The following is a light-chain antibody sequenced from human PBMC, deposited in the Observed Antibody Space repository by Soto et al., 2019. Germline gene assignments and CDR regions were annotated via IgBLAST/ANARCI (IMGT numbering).Light chain of an antibody. CDR2: RNN. CDR1: SSNIGSNY. V-gene: IGLV1-47*01. CDR3: AAWDDSLSGAV. J-gene: IGLJ7*01. Sequence: QSVLTQPPSASGTPGQRVSISCSGSSSNIGSNYVYWYQQLSGTAPKLLIYRNNQRPSGVPDRFSGSKSGTSGSLAISGLRSEDEADYYCAAWDDSLSGAVFGGGTQLTVL.